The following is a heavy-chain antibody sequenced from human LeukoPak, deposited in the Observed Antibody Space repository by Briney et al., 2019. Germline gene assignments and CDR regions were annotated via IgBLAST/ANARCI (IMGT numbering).Heavy chain of an antibody. D-gene: IGHD5-12*01. CDR2: LRSKTDGGTA. J-gene: IGHJ4*02. CDR1: GFTFSSAW. CDR3: TTLRARSDY. Sequence: GGSLRLSCAASGFTFSSAWMTWVRQAPGKGLEWVGRLRSKTDGGTADYAAPVEGRFTISRDDSKNTLYLQMTSLKTEDTAVYYCTTLRARSDYWGQGTLVTVSS. V-gene: IGHV3-15*01.